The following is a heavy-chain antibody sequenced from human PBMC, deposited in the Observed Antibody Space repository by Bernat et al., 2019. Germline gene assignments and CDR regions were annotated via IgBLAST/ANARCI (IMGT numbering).Heavy chain of an antibody. D-gene: IGHD2-15*01. CDR2: INAEGTIK. V-gene: IGHV3-74*01. CDR3: VVCYTSSYALDH. J-gene: IGHJ4*02. CDR1: EFTFSNYW. Sequence: EVVLVESGGGLVQPGGSLRLSCAASEFTFSNYWMHWVRQAPGKGLVWVSRINAEGTIKNYADSVRGRFTVSRDNDKNTMHLEMNSLRADDTAVYYCVVCYTSSYALDHWGQGTLVTVSS.